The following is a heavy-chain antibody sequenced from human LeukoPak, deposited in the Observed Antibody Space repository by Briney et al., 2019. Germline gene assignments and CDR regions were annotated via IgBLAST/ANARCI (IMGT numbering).Heavy chain of an antibody. D-gene: IGHD3-22*01. CDR3: ARAGDSSGTLDY. Sequence: GASVKVSCKASGYTFTSYDINWVRQATGQGLEWMGWMNPNSGNTGYAQKFQGRVTITRNTSISTAYMELSRLRSDDTAVYYCARAGDSSGTLDYWGQGTLVTVSS. V-gene: IGHV1-8*03. CDR1: GYTFTSYD. CDR2: MNPNSGNT. J-gene: IGHJ4*02.